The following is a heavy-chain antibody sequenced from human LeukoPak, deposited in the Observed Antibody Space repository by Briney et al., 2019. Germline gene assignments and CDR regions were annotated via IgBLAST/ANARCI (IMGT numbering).Heavy chain of an antibody. V-gene: IGHV4-39*01. CDR1: GGSIRRDGEL. J-gene: IGHJ4*02. D-gene: IGHD2-21*02. CDR3: ARHADCIGDCYRN. CDR2: ISHGGRT. Sequence: PSETLSLTCTVSGGSIRRDGELWGWIRQPPGQGLEWIGTISHGGRTYYNPSLKSRVTISVETTKNQFSLKLSSVTATDTAVYYCARHADCIGDCYRNWGQGTLVTVYS.